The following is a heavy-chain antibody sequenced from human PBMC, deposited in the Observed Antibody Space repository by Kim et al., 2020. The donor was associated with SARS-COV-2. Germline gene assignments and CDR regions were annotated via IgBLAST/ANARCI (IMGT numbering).Heavy chain of an antibody. V-gene: IGHV4-31*02. Sequence: SLKSRVTISVDTSKNQFSLKLSSVTAADTAVYYCARAPGIQLWRSYYFDYWGQGTLVTVSS. J-gene: IGHJ4*02. CDR3: ARAPGIQLWRSYYFDY. D-gene: IGHD5-18*01.